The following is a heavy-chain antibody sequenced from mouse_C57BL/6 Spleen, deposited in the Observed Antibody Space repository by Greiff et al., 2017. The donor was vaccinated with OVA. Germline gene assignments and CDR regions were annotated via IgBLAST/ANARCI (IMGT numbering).Heavy chain of an antibody. CDR3: ARGRAYGSSFFDY. CDR2: IHPNSGST. J-gene: IGHJ2*01. CDR1: GYTFTSYW. D-gene: IGHD1-1*01. V-gene: IGHV1-64*01. Sequence: QVQLKESGAELVKPGASVKLSCKASGYTFTSYWMHWVKQRPGQGLEWIGMIHPNSGSTNYNEKFKSKATLTVDKSSSTAYMQLSSLTSEDSAVYYCARGRAYGSSFFDYWGQGTTLTVSS.